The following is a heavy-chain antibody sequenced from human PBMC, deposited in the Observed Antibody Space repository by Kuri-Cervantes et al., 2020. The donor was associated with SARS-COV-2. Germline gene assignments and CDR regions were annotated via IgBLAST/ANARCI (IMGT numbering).Heavy chain of an antibody. CDR1: GYTFTSYY. CDR3: ARDPGSPATFRVRLGANSWFDP. CDR2: INPSGGST. D-gene: IGHD3-16*01. V-gene: IGHV1-46*01. Sequence: GESLKISCKASGYTFTSYYMHWVRQAPGQGLEWMGIINPSGGSTSYAQKFQGRVTMTRDTSTSTVYMELSSLRSEDTAVYYCARDPGSPATFRVRLGANSWFDPWGQGTLVTVSS. J-gene: IGHJ5*02.